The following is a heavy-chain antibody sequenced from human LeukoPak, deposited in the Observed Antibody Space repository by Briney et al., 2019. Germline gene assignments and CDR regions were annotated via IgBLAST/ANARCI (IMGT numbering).Heavy chain of an antibody. V-gene: IGHV3-64*01. Sequence: PGGSLRLSCAASGFTLSSYSMHWVRQAPGKGLEFVSAVSRNGRNTYYANSVKGRFTISRDISKNTLYLQMGSLRLEDMAVYYCARVDSGSACASWGQGILVTVSS. D-gene: IGHD6-19*01. CDR3: ARVDSGSACAS. J-gene: IGHJ1*01. CDR2: VSRNGRNT. CDR1: GFTLSSYS.